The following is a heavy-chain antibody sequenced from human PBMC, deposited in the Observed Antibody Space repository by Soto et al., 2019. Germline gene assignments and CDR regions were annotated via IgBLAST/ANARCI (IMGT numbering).Heavy chain of an antibody. CDR1: GFTFDDYT. V-gene: IGHV3-43*01. Sequence: PGGSLRLSCAASGFTFDDYTMHWVRQAPGKGLEWVSLISWDGGSTYYADSVKGRFTISRDNSKNSLYLQMNSLRTEDTALYYCAKEHYYDSSGYPHDYYYGMDVWGQGTTVTVSS. CDR3: AKEHYYDSSGYPHDYYYGMDV. CDR2: ISWDGGST. D-gene: IGHD3-22*01. J-gene: IGHJ6*02.